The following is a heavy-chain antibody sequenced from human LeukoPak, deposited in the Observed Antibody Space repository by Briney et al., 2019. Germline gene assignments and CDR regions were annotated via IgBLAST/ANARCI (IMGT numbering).Heavy chain of an antibody. D-gene: IGHD3-22*01. CDR3: ARAPPSYYDSSGYYDY. V-gene: IGHV3-21*01. CDR2: ISSSSSYI. J-gene: IGHJ4*02. CDR1: GFTFSSYS. Sequence: NPGGSLRLSCAASGFTFSSYSMNWVRQAPGKGLEWVSSISSSSSYIYYADSVKGRFTISRDNAKNSLCLQMNSLRAEDTAVYYCARAPPSYYDSSGYYDYWGQGTLVTVSS.